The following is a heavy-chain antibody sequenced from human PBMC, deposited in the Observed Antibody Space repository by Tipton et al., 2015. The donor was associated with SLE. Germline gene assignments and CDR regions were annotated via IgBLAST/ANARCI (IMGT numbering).Heavy chain of an antibody. D-gene: IGHD3-10*01. CDR1: GYTFSSYG. CDR3: ARVEYYYGSGSYPALFDY. J-gene: IGHJ4*02. CDR2: ISGYNGKT. V-gene: IGHV1-18*01. Sequence: QLVQSGGEVKKPGASVKVSCKASGYTFSSYGISWVRQAAGQGLEWMGWISGYNGKTNYAQKMQGRVTMTTDPSTSTAYMELRSLRSDDTAVYFCARVEYYYGSGSYPALFDYWGQGSLVTVSS.